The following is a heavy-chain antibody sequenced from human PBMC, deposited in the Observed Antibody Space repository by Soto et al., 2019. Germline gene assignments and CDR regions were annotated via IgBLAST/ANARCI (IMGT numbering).Heavy chain of an antibody. D-gene: IGHD6-19*01. J-gene: IGHJ4*02. Sequence: QITLKESGPTLVKPTQTLTLTCTFSGFSLSSTRVAVGRIRQPPGKALEWLALIYWDDDKRYSPFLKSRLTITKDTSKNQVVLTMTNMDPVDTATYYCAHSVVAGLGYYFDYWGQGTLVTVSS. CDR3: AHSVVAGLGYYFDY. CDR2: IYWDDDK. V-gene: IGHV2-5*02. CDR1: GFSLSSTRVA.